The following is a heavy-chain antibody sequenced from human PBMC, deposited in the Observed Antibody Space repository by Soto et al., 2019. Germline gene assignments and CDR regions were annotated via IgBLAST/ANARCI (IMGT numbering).Heavy chain of an antibody. CDR2: IHSGST. J-gene: IGHJ4*02. V-gene: IGHV4-59*08. D-gene: IGHD3-10*01. CDR1: GGSISSDY. Sequence: QVQLQESGPGLVKPSGTLSLTCTVSGGSISSDYWNWIRQPPGKGLEWIGYIHSGSTTYSASLRSGVTISVDTSKNQFSLKLSSVTAADTAVYFCARHDGSRSTDYWGQGTLVTVSS. CDR3: ARHDGSRSTDY.